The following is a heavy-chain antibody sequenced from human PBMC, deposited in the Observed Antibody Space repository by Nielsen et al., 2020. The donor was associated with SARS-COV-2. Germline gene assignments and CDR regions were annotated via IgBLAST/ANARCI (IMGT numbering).Heavy chain of an antibody. CDR3: ATSLVAAIFGVLDY. CDR1: GYTLSELS. CDR2: FDPGDAET. V-gene: IGHV1-24*01. J-gene: IGHJ4*02. Sequence: ASVKVSCKVSGYTLSELSIHWVRQAPGKGLEWMGGFDPGDAETVYAQKFQGRITMTEDTSADTANMDLSSLRTEDTAVYYCATSLVAAIFGVLDYWGPGTLVTVSS. D-gene: IGHD3-3*01.